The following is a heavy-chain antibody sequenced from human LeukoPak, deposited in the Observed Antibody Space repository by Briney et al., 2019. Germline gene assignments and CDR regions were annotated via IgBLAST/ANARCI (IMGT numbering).Heavy chain of an antibody. CDR3: AKDGYNYNSPDY. Sequence: PGGSLRLSCAASRFTFSSYGMHWVRQAPGKGLEWVAFIRYDGSNKYYADSVKGRFTISRDNSKNTLYLQMNSLRAEDTAVYYCAKDGYNYNSPDYWGQGTLVTVSS. CDR2: IRYDGSNK. J-gene: IGHJ4*02. D-gene: IGHD5-24*01. V-gene: IGHV3-30*02. CDR1: RFTFSSYG.